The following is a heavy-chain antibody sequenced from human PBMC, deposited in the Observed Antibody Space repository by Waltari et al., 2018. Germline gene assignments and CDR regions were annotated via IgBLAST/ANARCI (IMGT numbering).Heavy chain of an antibody. CDR2: INEDERER. CDR1: GFPLASYW. CDR3: ARGRSETYRGGVFDI. D-gene: IGHD1-26*01. V-gene: IGHV3-7*01. J-gene: IGHJ3*02. Sequence: EVQLVESGGGLVQPGGSLRLSSAASGFPLASYWTNWVCQSPGKGLEWVANINEDERERSFVDSVKGRFTISRDNAKNTLYLQMNSLRVEDTAVYYCARGRSETYRGGVFDIWGQGTMVTVSS.